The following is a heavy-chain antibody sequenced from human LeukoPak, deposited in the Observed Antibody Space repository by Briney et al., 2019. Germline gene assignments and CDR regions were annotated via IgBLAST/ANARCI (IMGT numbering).Heavy chain of an antibody. CDR3: ARDLVVTHPYYYYGMDV. D-gene: IGHD4-23*01. CDR2: IYSGGST. CDR1: GFTVSSNY. V-gene: IGHV3-53*01. J-gene: IGHJ6*02. Sequence: GGSLRLSCAASGFTVSSNYMSWVRQAPGKGLEWVSVIYSGGSTYYADSVKGRFTISRDNSKNTLYLQMNSLRAEDTAVYYCARDLVVTHPYYYYGMDVWGQGTTVTVSS.